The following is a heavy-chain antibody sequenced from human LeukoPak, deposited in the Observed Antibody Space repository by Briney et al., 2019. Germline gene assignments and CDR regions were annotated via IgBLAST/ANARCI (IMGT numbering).Heavy chain of an antibody. CDR2: IYTSEST. V-gene: IGHV4-61*02. CDR3: ARSRGGFGDYGSWFDP. J-gene: IGHJ5*02. Sequence: PSETLSLTCSVSGGSISSSNYYWSWIRQPAGKGLEWIGRIYTSESTNYNPSLKSRVTISVDTSRNQFSLKLNSVTPADTAVYYCARSRGGFGDYGSWFDPWGQGTLVTVSS. D-gene: IGHD4-17*01. CDR1: GGSISSSNYY.